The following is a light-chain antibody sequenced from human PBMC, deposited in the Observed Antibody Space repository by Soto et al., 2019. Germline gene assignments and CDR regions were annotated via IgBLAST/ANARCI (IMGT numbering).Light chain of an antibody. J-gene: IGKJ2*01. Sequence: DIQMTQSPSILSASVGDRGTITCRASQTISNWLAWYQQKPGKAPKLLIYKASTLQSGVPSRFSGSGSGTEFILTITSLQPDDIATYYCQQYNSYSFGQGTKLEIK. V-gene: IGKV1-5*03. CDR1: QTISNW. CDR2: KAS. CDR3: QQYNSYS.